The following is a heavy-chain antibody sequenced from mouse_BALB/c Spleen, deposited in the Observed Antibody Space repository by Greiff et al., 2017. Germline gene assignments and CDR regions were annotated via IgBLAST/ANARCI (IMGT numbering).Heavy chain of an antibody. CDR3: ARGGGYDGAWFAY. CDR2: INPSNGRT. CDR1: GYTFTSYW. D-gene: IGHD2-2*01. V-gene: IGHV1S81*02. Sequence: QVQLQQPGAELVKPGASVKLSCKASGYTFTSYWMHWVKQRPGQGLEWIGEINPSNGRTNYNEKFKSKATLTVDKSSSTAYMQLSSLTSEDSAVYYCARGGGYDGAWFAYWGQGTLVTVSA. J-gene: IGHJ3*01.